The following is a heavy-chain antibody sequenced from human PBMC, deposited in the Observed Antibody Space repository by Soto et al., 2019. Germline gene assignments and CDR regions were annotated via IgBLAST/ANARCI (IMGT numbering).Heavy chain of an antibody. D-gene: IGHD1-26*01. Sequence: SVKVSCKASGFTFADSAVQWVRQARGQSLEWIGRIIVDSGNTKSAEKFTERVSMSWDMSTNTAFMELRSLSSDDTAVYYRATANNTSPFDYWGLGTLVTVSS. CDR3: ATANNTSPFDY. V-gene: IGHV1-58*01. CDR2: IIVDSGNT. CDR1: GFTFADSA. J-gene: IGHJ4*02.